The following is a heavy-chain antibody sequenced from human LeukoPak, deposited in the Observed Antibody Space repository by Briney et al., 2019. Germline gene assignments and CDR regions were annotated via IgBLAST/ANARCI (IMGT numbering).Heavy chain of an antibody. Sequence: GASVKVSCKVSGYSLTDLSLHWVRQVPGKGLEWMGGFDPEEGEPIYAQKFQGRLSMTEDTSKDTGYMELRTLRSEDTALYYCAKSHGDYGLLDYWGQGTLVTVSS. D-gene: IGHD4-17*01. CDR2: FDPEEGEP. CDR3: AKSHGDYGLLDY. J-gene: IGHJ4*02. V-gene: IGHV1-24*01. CDR1: GYSLTDLS.